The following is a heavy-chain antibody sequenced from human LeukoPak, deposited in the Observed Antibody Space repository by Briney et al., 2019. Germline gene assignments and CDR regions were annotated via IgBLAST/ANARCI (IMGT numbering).Heavy chain of an antibody. D-gene: IGHD2-2*01. V-gene: IGHV3-30-3*01. CDR3: ARAYLRYCSSTSCYPFDP. CDR1: GFTFSSYA. J-gene: IGHJ5*02. Sequence: GGSLRLSCAASGFTFSSYAMHWVRQAPGKGLEWVAVISYDGSNKYYADSVKGRFTISRDNSKNTLYLQMNSLRAEDTAVYYCARAYLRYCSSTSCYPFDPWGQGTLVTVSS. CDR2: ISYDGSNK.